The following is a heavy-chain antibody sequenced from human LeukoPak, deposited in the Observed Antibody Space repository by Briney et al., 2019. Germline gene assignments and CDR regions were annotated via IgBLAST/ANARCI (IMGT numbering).Heavy chain of an antibody. Sequence: PSETLSLTCTVSGGSISSYYWNWIRQPAGKGLEWIGRIYSSENTNYNPSLKSRVTMSVDTSKNQFSLKLDSVTAADTAVYYCAGGGDYYDTSGYYTWGQGTLVTVSS. J-gene: IGHJ5*02. CDR1: GGSISSYY. D-gene: IGHD3-22*01. CDR2: IYSSENT. V-gene: IGHV4-4*07. CDR3: AGGGDYYDTSGYYT.